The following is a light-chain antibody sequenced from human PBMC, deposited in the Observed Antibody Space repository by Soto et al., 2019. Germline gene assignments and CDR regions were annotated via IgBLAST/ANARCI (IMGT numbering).Light chain of an antibody. Sequence: QSALTQPRSVSGSPGQSVTISCTGTSSDVGGYNYVSWYQQHPGKAPKVMIYDVTKRPSGVPDRFSGSKSGNTASLTIFGLQAEDEADYYCCSYAGNYTYWVFGGRTKVTVL. CDR1: SSDVGGYNY. CDR3: CSYAGNYTYWV. V-gene: IGLV2-11*01. J-gene: IGLJ3*02. CDR2: DVT.